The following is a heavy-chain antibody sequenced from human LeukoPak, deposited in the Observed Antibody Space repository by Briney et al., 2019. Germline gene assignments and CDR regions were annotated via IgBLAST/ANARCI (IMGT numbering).Heavy chain of an antibody. CDR2: VYSSGST. V-gene: IGHV4-4*07. J-gene: IGHJ4*02. CDR1: GGSIHSYY. CDR3: ARDRQWLENDY. D-gene: IGHD6-19*01. Sequence: SETLSLTCTVSGGSIHSYYWSWIRQPAGKGLEWIGRVYSSGSTNYNPSLKSRVTMSIDTSKNQFSLKLSSWTSADTAVYYCARDRQWLENDYWGQGTLVTVSS.